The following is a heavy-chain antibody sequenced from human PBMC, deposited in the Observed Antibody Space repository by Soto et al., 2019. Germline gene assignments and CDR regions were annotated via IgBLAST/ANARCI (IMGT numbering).Heavy chain of an antibody. CDR3: AKVDSSGYYFDY. CDR2: ISYDGSNK. D-gene: IGHD3-22*01. CDR1: GFTFSSYG. J-gene: IGHJ4*02. V-gene: IGHV3-30*18. Sequence: QVQLVESGGGVVQPGRSLRLSCAASGFTFSSYGMHWVRQAPGKGLEWVAVISYDGSNKYYADSVKGRFTISRDNSKNTLYLQMNSLRAEDTAVYYCAKVDSSGYYFDYWGQGTLVTVSS.